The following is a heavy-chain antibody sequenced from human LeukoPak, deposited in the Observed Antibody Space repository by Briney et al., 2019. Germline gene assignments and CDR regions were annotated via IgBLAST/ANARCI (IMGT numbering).Heavy chain of an antibody. D-gene: IGHD6-13*01. J-gene: IGHJ5*02. V-gene: IGHV4-39*07. CDR2: IYYSGSI. Sequence: SETLSLTCSVSGDSISSSGYYWGWVRQPPGKGLEWIGSIYYSGSIYYNPSLKSRVTMSVDTSKNQMSLKLSSVTAADTAVYYCARGLAAAGISGFDPWGQGTLVTVSS. CDR3: ARGLAAAGISGFDP. CDR1: GDSISSSGYY.